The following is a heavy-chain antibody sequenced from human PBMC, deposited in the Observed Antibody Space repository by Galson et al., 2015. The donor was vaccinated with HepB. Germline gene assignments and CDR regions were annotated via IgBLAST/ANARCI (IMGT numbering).Heavy chain of an antibody. CDR1: GGSISSGGYS. V-gene: IGHV4-30-2*01. CDR3: ARAVVVVPAAPGWFDP. D-gene: IGHD2-2*01. Sequence: TLSLTCAVSGGSISSGGYSWSWIRQPPGKGLEWIGYIYHSGSTYYNPSLKSRVTISVDRSKNQFSLKLSSVTAADTAVYYCARAVVVVPAAPGWFDPWGQGTLVTVSS. CDR2: IYHSGST. J-gene: IGHJ5*02.